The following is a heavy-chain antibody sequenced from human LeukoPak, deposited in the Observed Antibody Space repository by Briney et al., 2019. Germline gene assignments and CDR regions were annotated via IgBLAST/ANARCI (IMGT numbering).Heavy chain of an antibody. D-gene: IGHD1-7*01. CDR3: ARRSRWNSGRYYFDY. CDR1: GGSISSGSYY. J-gene: IGHJ4*02. Sequence: SETLSLTCTVSGGSISSGSYYWSWIRQPAGKGLKWIGRIYTSGSTNYNPSLKSRVTISVDTSKNQFSLKLSSVTAADTAVYYCARRSRWNSGRYYFDYWGQGTLVTVSS. CDR2: IYTSGST. V-gene: IGHV4-61*02.